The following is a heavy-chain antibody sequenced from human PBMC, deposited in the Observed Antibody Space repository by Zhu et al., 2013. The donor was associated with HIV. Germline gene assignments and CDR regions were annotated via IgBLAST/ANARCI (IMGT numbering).Heavy chain of an antibody. J-gene: IGHJ4*02. Sequence: QVQLVQSGAEVKRPGASVKVSCKASGYMFTNYGLSWVRQVPGQGLEWMGWISPYNGDTNHAQIFHGRVTMTTDTSTSTVYMELRSLRADDTAVYYCARDQISRDDYGSVSPGNSWGQGTLVIVSS. D-gene: IGHD3-10*01. CDR3: ARDQISRDDYGSVSPGNS. CDR2: ISPYNGDT. CDR1: GYMFTNYG. V-gene: IGHV1-18*01.